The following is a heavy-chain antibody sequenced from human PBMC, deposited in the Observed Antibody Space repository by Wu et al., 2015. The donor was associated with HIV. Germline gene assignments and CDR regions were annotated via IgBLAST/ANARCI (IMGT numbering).Heavy chain of an antibody. CDR1: GGTFSSYA. CDR3: ARSNYYDSSGYPYYAFDI. D-gene: IGHD3-22*01. CDR2: IIPIFGTA. V-gene: IGHV1-69*05. J-gene: IGHJ3*02. Sequence: QVQLVQSGAEVKKPGSSVKVSCKASGGTFSSYAISWVRQAPGQGLEWMGGIIPIFGTANYAQKFQGRVTITTDESTSTAYMELSSLRSEDTAVYYCARSNYYDSSGYPYYAFDIWGQGTMVTVSS.